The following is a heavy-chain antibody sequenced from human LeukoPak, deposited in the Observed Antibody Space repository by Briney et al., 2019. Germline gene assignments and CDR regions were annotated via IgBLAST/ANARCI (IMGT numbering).Heavy chain of an antibody. J-gene: IGHJ4*02. D-gene: IGHD3-22*01. Sequence: GGSLRLSCAASGFTFSDYWMNWVRQAPGKGLEWVANIKRDGSEKYYVASVKGRFTISRDNAKDSLYLQMNSLRGEDTAVYYCARAMEPYYDSNGCDYWGQGTLVTVSS. CDR2: IKRDGSEK. CDR1: GFTFSDYW. CDR3: ARAMEPYYDSNGCDY. V-gene: IGHV3-7*01.